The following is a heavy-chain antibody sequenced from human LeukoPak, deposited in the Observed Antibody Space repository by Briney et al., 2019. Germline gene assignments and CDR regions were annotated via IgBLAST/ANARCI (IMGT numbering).Heavy chain of an antibody. Sequence: GSLRLSCATSGFTFSNAWMNWVRQPPGKGLEWIGDINSSGSTDYNPSLKSRVTISVDASKNQFFLRLSSVTTADTAVYYCARHEWHPSMDVWGQGTTVTVSS. V-gene: IGHV4-34*01. J-gene: IGHJ6*02. D-gene: IGHD2-8*01. CDR1: GFTFSNAW. CDR2: INSSGST. CDR3: ARHEWHPSMDV.